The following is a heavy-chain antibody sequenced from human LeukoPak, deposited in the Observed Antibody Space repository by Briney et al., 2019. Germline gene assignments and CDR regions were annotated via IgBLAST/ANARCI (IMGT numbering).Heavy chain of an antibody. J-gene: IGHJ5*02. CDR3: ARRGERYSSSWYARPNWFDP. D-gene: IGHD6-13*01. V-gene: IGHV4-34*01. CDR1: GGSFSGYY. Sequence: SSETLSLTCAVYGGSFSGYYWSWIRQPPGKGLEWIGEINHSGSTNYNPSLKSRVTISVDTSKNQFSLKLSSVTAADTAVYYCARRGERYSSSWYARPNWFDPWGQGTLVTVSS. CDR2: INHSGST.